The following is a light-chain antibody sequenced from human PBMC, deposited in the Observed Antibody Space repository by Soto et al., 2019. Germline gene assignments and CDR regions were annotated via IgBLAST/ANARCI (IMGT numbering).Light chain of an antibody. CDR3: NSFRVSHLYV. V-gene: IGLV2-14*01. Sequence: SVPSQPASVSGSPGQTITISCTGTSTDVGGYNAVSWYQHHPGKAPKLIIYEVTHRPSGVSDRFSASKSGNTASLTISGLQAEDEADYYCNSFRVSHLYVFGTGTKVTVL. J-gene: IGLJ1*01. CDR2: EVT. CDR1: STDVGGYNA.